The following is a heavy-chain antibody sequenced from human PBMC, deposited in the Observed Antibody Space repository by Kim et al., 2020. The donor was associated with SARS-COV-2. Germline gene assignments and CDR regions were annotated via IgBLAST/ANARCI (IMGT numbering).Heavy chain of an antibody. J-gene: IGHJ4*02. D-gene: IGHD3-10*01. V-gene: IGHV3-15*01. Sequence: TIDYPAAPVKGRFIISRDDSKNTVFLQMNSLNIEDTAVYYCSTGGPFFDYWGQGILVTVSS. CDR3: STGGPFFDY. CDR2: TI.